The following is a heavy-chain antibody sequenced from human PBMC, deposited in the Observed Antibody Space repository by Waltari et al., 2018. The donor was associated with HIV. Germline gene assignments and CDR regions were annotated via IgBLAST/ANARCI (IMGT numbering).Heavy chain of an antibody. CDR3: VRGRQYISSSYFDP. Sequence: QVQLQESGPGLVKPSETLSLICTVSHGSIRSYYWSWIRQPPGKGLEWIGHIYYSGSTNYNPARKSRVTISVDTSKNQFSLRLTSVTAADTAVYYCVRGRQYISSSYFDPWGQGTLVTVSS. J-gene: IGHJ5*02. CDR1: HGSIRSYY. CDR2: IYYSGST. D-gene: IGHD6-19*01. V-gene: IGHV4-59*01.